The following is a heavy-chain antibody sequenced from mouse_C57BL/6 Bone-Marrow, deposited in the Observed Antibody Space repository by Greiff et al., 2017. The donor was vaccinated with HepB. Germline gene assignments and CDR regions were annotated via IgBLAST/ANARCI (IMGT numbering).Heavy chain of an antibody. D-gene: IGHD1-1*01. CDR3: ARDYYGSKSRDFDY. CDR1: GFNIKDYY. CDR2: IDPEDGET. V-gene: IGHV14-2*01. Sequence: EVQGVESGAELVKPGASVKLSCTASGFNIKDYYMHWVKQRTEQGLEWIGRIDPEDGETKYAPKFQGKATITADTSSNTAYLKLSSLTSEDTAVYYCARDYYGSKSRDFDYWGQGTTLTVSS. J-gene: IGHJ2*01.